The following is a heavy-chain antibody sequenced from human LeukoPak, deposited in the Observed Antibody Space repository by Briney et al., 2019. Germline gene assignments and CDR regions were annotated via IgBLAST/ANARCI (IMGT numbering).Heavy chain of an antibody. Sequence: GASVKVSCKVSGYTLTELSMHWVRQAPGKGLEWMGGFDPEDGETIYAQKFQGRVTMTEDTSTDTAYMELSRLRSDDTAVYYCARGGAAAGSLMRVFFDYWGQGTLVTVSS. CDR1: GYTLTELS. J-gene: IGHJ4*02. CDR2: FDPEDGET. CDR3: ARGGAAAGSLMRVFFDY. D-gene: IGHD6-13*01. V-gene: IGHV1-24*01.